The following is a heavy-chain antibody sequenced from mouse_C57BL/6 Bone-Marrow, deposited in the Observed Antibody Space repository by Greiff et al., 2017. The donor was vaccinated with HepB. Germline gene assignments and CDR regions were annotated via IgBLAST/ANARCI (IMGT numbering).Heavy chain of an antibody. Sequence: QVQLQQSGPELVKPGASVKISCKASGYAFSSSWMNWVKQRPGKGLEWIGRIYPGDGDTNYNGKFKGKATLTADKSSSTAYMQLSSLTSEDSAVYFCARLNWVWFAYWGQGTLVTVSA. CDR3: ARLNWVWFAY. J-gene: IGHJ3*01. D-gene: IGHD4-1*01. V-gene: IGHV1-82*01. CDR1: GYAFSSSW. CDR2: IYPGDGDT.